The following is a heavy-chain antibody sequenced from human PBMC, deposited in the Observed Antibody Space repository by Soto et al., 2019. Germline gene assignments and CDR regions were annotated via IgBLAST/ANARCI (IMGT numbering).Heavy chain of an antibody. Sequence: SETLSLTCTISGDSINNYFWNWIRQTPGKGLEWIGYISYSGSTSYNPSLQSRVTISSDTSKNHFSLKLSSVTAADTAVYYCARARQRDTGRGLDVCGQRTTVTVSS. V-gene: IGHV4-59*01. CDR2: ISYSGST. J-gene: IGHJ6*02. CDR1: GDSINNYF. D-gene: IGHD5-18*01. CDR3: ARARQRDTGRGLDV.